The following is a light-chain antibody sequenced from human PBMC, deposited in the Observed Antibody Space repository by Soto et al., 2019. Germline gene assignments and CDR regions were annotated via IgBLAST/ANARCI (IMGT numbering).Light chain of an antibody. Sequence: QSVLTQPPSASGSPGQRVTISCSGSNSNIGVYPVHWYQRLPGTAPKLLISGNSNRPSGVPDRFSGSKSGTSASLAITGLQAEDEADYYCQSFDSSLSGVVFGGGTKLTVL. CDR2: GNS. CDR3: QSFDSSLSGVV. CDR1: NSNIGVYP. V-gene: IGLV1-40*01. J-gene: IGLJ2*01.